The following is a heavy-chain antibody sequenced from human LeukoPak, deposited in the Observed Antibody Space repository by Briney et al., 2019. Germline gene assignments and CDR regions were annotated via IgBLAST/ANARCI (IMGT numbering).Heavy chain of an antibody. Sequence: ASVKVSCKASGGTFSSYAISWVRQAPGQVLEWMGRIIPIFGTANYAQKFQGRVTITTDESTSTAYMELSSLRSEDTAVYYCARESTGYSSGWLYWGQGTLVTVSS. V-gene: IGHV1-69*05. CDR3: ARESTGYSSGWLY. CDR2: IIPIFGTA. J-gene: IGHJ4*02. D-gene: IGHD6-19*01. CDR1: GGTFSSYA.